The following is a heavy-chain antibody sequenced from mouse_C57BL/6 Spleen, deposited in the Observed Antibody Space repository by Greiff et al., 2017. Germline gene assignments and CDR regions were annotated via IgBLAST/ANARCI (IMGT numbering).Heavy chain of an antibody. Sequence: EVQLQQSGPELVKPGASVKIPCKASGYTFTDYNMDWVKQSHGKSLEWIGDINPNNGGTIYNQKFKGKATLTVDKSSSTAYMELRSLTSEDTAVYYCARSPAQATAMDYWGQGTSVTVSS. J-gene: IGHJ4*01. V-gene: IGHV1-18*01. CDR1: GYTFTDYN. CDR2: INPNNGGT. CDR3: ARSPAQATAMDY. D-gene: IGHD3-2*02.